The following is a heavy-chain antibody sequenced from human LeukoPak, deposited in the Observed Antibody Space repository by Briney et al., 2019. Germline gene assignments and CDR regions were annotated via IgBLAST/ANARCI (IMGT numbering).Heavy chain of an antibody. CDR3: ARVGVEYCTNGVCYGEGDYYYYYMDV. CDR1: GFTFSSYW. Sequence: GGSLRLSCAASGFTFSSYWMSWVRQAPGKGLEWVANIKQDGSEKYYVDSVKGRFTISRDNAKNSLYLQMNSLRAEDTAVYYCARVGVEYCTNGVCYGEGDYYYYYMDVWGKGTTVTVSS. V-gene: IGHV3-7*01. J-gene: IGHJ6*03. D-gene: IGHD2-8*01. CDR2: IKQDGSEK.